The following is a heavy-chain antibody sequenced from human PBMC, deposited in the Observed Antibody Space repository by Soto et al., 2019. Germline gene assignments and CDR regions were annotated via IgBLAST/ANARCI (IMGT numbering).Heavy chain of an antibody. D-gene: IGHD5-12*01. V-gene: IGHV4-34*02. CDR2: INHRGST. CDR3: ARTDLVTTNWFDP. J-gene: IGHJ5*02. Sequence: QVHLQQWGAGLLKPSETLSLTCAVYGESFIGYYWTWIRQPPWKGLEWIGEINHRGSTNYNPSLKSRVTISIDTSKKQFYLKLTSVTAADTSVYYCARTDLVTTNWFDPWGQGTLVTVSS. CDR1: GESFIGYY.